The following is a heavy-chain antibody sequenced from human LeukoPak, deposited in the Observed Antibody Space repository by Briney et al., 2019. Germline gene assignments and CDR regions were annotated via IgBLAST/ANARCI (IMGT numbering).Heavy chain of an antibody. CDR1: GESFSGYY. D-gene: IGHD3-10*01. CDR2: INHSGST. V-gene: IGHV4-34*01. Sequence: SETLSLTCAVYGESFSGYYWSWIRQPPGKGLEWIGEINHSGSTNYNPSLKSRVTISVDTSKNQFSLKLSSVTAADTAVYYCARGRGYYGSGRGYWYFDLWGRGTLVTVSS. J-gene: IGHJ2*01. CDR3: ARGRGYYGSGRGYWYFDL.